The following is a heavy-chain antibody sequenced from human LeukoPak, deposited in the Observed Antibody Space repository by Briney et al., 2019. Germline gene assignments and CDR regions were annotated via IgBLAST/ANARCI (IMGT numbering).Heavy chain of an antibody. D-gene: IGHD3-10*01. CDR3: ARVGEGFDP. V-gene: IGHV3-30*03. Sequence: GGSLRLSCAASGFTFSSYGMHWVRQAPGKGLEWVAVISYDGSNKYYADSVKGRFTISRDNAKNSLYLQMNSLRAEDTAVYYCARVGEGFDPWGQGTLVTVSS. CDR1: GFTFSSYG. J-gene: IGHJ5*02. CDR2: ISYDGSNK.